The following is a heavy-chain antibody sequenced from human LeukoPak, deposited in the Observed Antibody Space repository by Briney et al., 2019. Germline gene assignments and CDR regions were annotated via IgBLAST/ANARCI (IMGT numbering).Heavy chain of an antibody. Sequence: PWGSLRLSCVASGFTFSSYAMSWVRQAPGRGLEWLSAVSSSGGSTYYADSVKGRFTISRDNSKNTLYLQMNSLRADDTAVYYCAKDRVGYSYASGSYYRSSYFDYWGQGTLVTVSS. D-gene: IGHD3-10*01. CDR3: AKDRVGYSYASGSYYRSSYFDY. CDR1: GFTFSSYA. J-gene: IGHJ4*02. CDR2: VSSSGGST. V-gene: IGHV3-23*01.